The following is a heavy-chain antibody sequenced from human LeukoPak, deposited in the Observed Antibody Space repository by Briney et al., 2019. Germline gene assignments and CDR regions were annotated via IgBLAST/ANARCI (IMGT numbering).Heavy chain of an antibody. CDR3: AKQGGNWVSFFDY. Sequence: GGSLRLSCAASGFTFSSYAMSWVRQAPGKGLEWVSANRGSSGSTYYADSVKGRFTISRDNSKNTLYLQMNSLRAEDTAVYYCAKQGGNWVSFFDYWGQGTLVTVSS. D-gene: IGHD7-27*01. J-gene: IGHJ4*02. V-gene: IGHV3-23*01. CDR1: GFTFSSYA. CDR2: NRGSSGST.